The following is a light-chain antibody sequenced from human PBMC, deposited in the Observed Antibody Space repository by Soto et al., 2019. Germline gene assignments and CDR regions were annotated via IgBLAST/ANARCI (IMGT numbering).Light chain of an antibody. CDR1: QSVSGK. CDR2: DAS. Sequence: EVLMTQSPATLSVSAGERSTLSCRASQSVSGKLAWYQQKPGQAPRLLIYDASTRATGIPARFSGSGSGTEFTLTISSLQSEDFAVYYCQQYGGSPRTFGQGTKVDI. V-gene: IGKV3-15*01. J-gene: IGKJ1*01. CDR3: QQYGGSPRT.